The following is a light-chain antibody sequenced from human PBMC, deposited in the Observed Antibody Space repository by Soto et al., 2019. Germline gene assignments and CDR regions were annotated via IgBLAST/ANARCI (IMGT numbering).Light chain of an antibody. CDR1: SSNIGARYD. V-gene: IGLV1-40*01. CDR3: QSHDSSLNRV. J-gene: IGLJ1*01. CDR2: GDN. Sequence: VLTQLPSVSGVPGQRITISCTGSSSNIGARYDVHWYRQLPGTAPKLLLYGDNNRPSGVPDRFSGSKSGASASLAITGLQADAEADYYCQSHDSSLNRVFGTEPKVTVL.